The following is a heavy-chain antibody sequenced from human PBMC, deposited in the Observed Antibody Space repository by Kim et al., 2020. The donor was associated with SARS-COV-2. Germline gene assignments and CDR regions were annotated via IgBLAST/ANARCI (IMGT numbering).Heavy chain of an antibody. CDR1: GGSFSGYY. CDR3: ARSVRGYTYSSSWYLNWFDP. Sequence: SETLSLTCAVYGGSFSGYYWSWIRQPPGKGLEWIGEINHSGSTNYNPSLKSRVTISVDTSKNQFSLKLSSVTAADTAVYYCARSVRGYTYSSSWYLNWFDPWGQGTLVTVSS. D-gene: IGHD6-13*01. J-gene: IGHJ5*02. CDR2: INHSGST. V-gene: IGHV4-34*01.